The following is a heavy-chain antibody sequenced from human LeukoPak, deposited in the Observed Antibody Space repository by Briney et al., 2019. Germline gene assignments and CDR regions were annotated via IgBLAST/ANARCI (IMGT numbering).Heavy chain of an antibody. J-gene: IGHJ6*02. CDR1: GFTFSNYW. V-gene: IGHV3-74*01. CDR3: SRDSLSSCGGDCYSGLDV. CDR2: IKSDGSST. Sequence: GGSLRLSCAASGFTFSNYWMHWVRQAPGEALMWVSRIKSDGSSTTYADSVKGRFTISRDNAKNTLYLQMNSLRAEDTAVYYCSRDSLSSCGGDCYSGLDVCGQGTTVTVSS. D-gene: IGHD2-21*02.